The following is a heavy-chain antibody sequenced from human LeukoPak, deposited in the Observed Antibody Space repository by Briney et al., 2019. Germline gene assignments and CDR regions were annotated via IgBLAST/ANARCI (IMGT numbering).Heavy chain of an antibody. J-gene: IGHJ4*02. CDR2: SKNRADSYTT. CDR3: ASPSGSGASSAFYH. V-gene: IGHV3-72*01. Sequence: PGGSLRLSCAASGFTFSDHYIDWVRQAPGRGLEWVGRSKNRADSYTTEYAASVEGRFTISKDDSKSSLYLHMNSPKTEDTAVYYCASPSGSGASSAFYHWGQGTLVTVSS. D-gene: IGHD6-19*01. CDR1: GFTFSDHY.